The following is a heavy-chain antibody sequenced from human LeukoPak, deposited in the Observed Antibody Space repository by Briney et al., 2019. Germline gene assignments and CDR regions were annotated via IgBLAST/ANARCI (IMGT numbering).Heavy chain of an antibody. CDR2: IQTSGST. J-gene: IGHJ4*01. CDR3: ARENVATIAARSLDY. D-gene: IGHD6-6*01. Sequence: SETLSLTCTVSGASVSSNYWSWIRQPAGKGLEWIGRIQTSGSTNYNPSLKSRVTMSVGTSRNHISLNLSSVTAADTAVYYCARENVATIAARSLDYWGQGTLVTVSS. CDR1: GASVSSNY. V-gene: IGHV4-4*07.